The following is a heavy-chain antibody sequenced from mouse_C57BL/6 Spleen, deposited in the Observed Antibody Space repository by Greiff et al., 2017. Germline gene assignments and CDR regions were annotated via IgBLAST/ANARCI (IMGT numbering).Heavy chain of an antibody. D-gene: IGHD4-1*01. CDR2: IYPGDGDT. CDR3: ARGDWVY. V-gene: IGHV1-82*01. CDR1: GYAFSSSW. J-gene: IGHJ2*01. Sequence: VQLQQSGPELVKPGASVKISCKASGYAFSSSWMNWVKQRPGKGLEWIGRIYPGDGDTNYNGKFKGKDTLTADKSSSTAYMQLSSLTSEDSAVYFCARGDWVYWGQGTTLTVSS.